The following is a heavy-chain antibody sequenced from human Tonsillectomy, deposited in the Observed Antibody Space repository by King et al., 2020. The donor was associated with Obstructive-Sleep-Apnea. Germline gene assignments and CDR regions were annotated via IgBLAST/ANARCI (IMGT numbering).Heavy chain of an antibody. V-gene: IGHV3-74*01. Sequence: VQLVESGGALVQPGGSLRLSCAASGFTFSSYWMHWVRQAPGKGRVWVSRSIPVCSVVIYADSVKGRFNISRENAKNTLYLQMNDLRPGEPARYYCARPTVTLEYWGQRSQVTVSS. CDR2: SIPVCSVV. D-gene: IGHD4-17*01. CDR3: ARPTVTLEY. J-gene: IGHJ4*02. CDR1: GFTFSSYW.